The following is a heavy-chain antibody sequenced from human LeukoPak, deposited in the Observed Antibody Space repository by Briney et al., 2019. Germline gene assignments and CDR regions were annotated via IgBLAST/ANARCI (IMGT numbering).Heavy chain of an antibody. Sequence: ASVKVSCKASGYTLTVYYMHWVRQAPGQGLEWMGWINPHNGDTNYAQNFRGRVTMTWDTSISTTHMELSRLRSDDTAVYYCARDPPSSLATRPIFDYWGQGTLVTVSS. CDR3: ARDPPSSLATRPIFDY. D-gene: IGHD6-6*01. J-gene: IGHJ4*02. CDR2: INPHNGDT. V-gene: IGHV1-2*02. CDR1: GYTLTVYY.